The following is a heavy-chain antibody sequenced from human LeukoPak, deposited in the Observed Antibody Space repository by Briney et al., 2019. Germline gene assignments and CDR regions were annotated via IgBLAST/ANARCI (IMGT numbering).Heavy chain of an antibody. CDR1: GFTFSDYY. CDR2: ISSSGSTI. D-gene: IGHD4-17*01. V-gene: IGHV3-11*01. CDR3: AKDGDYVMDYFDY. J-gene: IGHJ4*02. Sequence: GGSLRLSCAASGFTFSDYYMSWIRQAPGKGLEWVSYISSSGSTIYYADSVKGRFTISRDNSKNTLYLQMNSLRAEDTAVYYCAKDGDYVMDYFDYWGQGTLVTVSS.